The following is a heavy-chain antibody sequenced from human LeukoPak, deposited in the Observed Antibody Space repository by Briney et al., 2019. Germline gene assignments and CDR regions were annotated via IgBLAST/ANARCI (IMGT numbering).Heavy chain of an antibody. CDR2: IKQDGSEK. J-gene: IGHJ4*02. V-gene: IGHV3-7*04. CDR3: ARTDHSGRFNSFDS. CDR1: GFILSTYW. D-gene: IGHD6-13*01. Sequence: PGGSLRLSCAASGFILSTYWMSWVRQAPGKRPEWVANIKQDGSEKYYVDSVKGRFTISRDNAKNSLYLQVNSLRAEDTAVYYCARTDHSGRFNSFDSWGREPWSPSPQ.